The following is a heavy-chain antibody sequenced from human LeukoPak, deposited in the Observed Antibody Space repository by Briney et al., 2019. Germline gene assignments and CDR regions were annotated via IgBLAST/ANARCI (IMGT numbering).Heavy chain of an antibody. CDR3: ARASPPGYFDWFSDYYYYGMDV. J-gene: IGHJ6*02. CDR2: IYNRGST. CDR1: GGSVSSNGYF. V-gene: IGHV4-61*08. Sequence: SQTLSLTCTVSGGSVSSNGYFWNWIRQPPGKGLEWIGYIYNRGSTNYNPSLKSRVTISVDTSNNQFSLKLTSVTAADTAVYYCARASPPGYFDWFSDYYYYGMDVWGQGTTVTVSS. D-gene: IGHD3-9*01.